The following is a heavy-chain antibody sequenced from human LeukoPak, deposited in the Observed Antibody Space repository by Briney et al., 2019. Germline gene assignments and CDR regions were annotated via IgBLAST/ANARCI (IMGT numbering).Heavy chain of an antibody. CDR1: GGTFSSYS. CDR2: IIPIIQIT. D-gene: IGHD6-19*01. V-gene: IGHV1-69*04. CDR3: ARDPGSGWYYFDY. J-gene: IGHJ4*02. Sequence: ASVKVSCKASGGTFSSYSLSWVRQAPGQGLEWMGRIIPIIQITNYAQKFQGRVTITADKSTTTAYLELNSLRAEDTAVYYCARDPGSGWYYFDYWGQGTLVTVSS.